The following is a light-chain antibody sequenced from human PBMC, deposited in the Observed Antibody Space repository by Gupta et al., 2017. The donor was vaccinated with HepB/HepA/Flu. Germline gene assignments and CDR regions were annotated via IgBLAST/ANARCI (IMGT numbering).Light chain of an antibody. CDR2: DVS. J-gene: IGLJ1*01. V-gene: IGLV2-14*01. CDR3: SSYTSSSTLAYV. CDR1: SSDVGGYNY. Sequence: QSALTQPASVSGSTGQSIHISCTGTSSDVGGYNYVSWYQQHPGKAPKLMIYDVSNRPSGVSNRFSGSKSGNTASLTISGLQAEDEADYYCSSYTSSSTLAYVFGTGTKVTVL.